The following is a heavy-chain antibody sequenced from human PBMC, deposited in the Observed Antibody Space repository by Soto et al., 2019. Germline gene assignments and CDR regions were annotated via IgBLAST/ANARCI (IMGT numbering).Heavy chain of an antibody. CDR2: ISGSGGST. J-gene: IGHJ4*02. Sequence: GGSLRLSCAASGFSFGSYAMSWVRQAPGKGLEWVSAISGSGGSTYYADSVKGRFTISRDDSRNTLNLQMNSLRAEDTAIYFCATTKGYIDPFDLWGQGTLVTVSS. D-gene: IGHD5-12*01. V-gene: IGHV3-23*01. CDR1: GFSFGSYA. CDR3: ATTKGYIDPFDL.